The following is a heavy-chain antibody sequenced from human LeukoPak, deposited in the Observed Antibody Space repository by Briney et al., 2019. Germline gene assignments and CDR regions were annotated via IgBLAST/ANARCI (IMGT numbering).Heavy chain of an antibody. J-gene: IGHJ4*02. CDR2: ISSSSSTI. Sequence: GGSLRLSCAASGFTFSSYSMNWVRQAPGKGLEWVSYISSSSSTIYYADSVKGRFTISRDNSKNTLYLQMNSLRAEDTAVYYCAKDAHVLMVYAGGDYFDYWGQGTLVTVSS. CDR1: GFTFSSYS. CDR3: AKDAHVLMVYAGGDYFDY. D-gene: IGHD2-8*01. V-gene: IGHV3-48*01.